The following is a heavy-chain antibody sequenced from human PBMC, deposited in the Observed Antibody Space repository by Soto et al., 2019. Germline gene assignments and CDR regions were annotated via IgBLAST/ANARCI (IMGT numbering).Heavy chain of an antibody. D-gene: IGHD3-22*01. J-gene: IGHJ4*02. V-gene: IGHV1-58*01. CDR1: GFTFTSSA. CDR3: AAALGDTYYYDSSGPLS. Sequence: SVKVSCKASGFTFTSSAVQWVRQARGQRLDWIGWIVVGSGNTNYAQKFQERVTITRDMSTSTAYMELSSLRSEDTAVYYCAAALGDTYYYDSSGPLSWGQGTLVTVSS. CDR2: IVVGSGNT.